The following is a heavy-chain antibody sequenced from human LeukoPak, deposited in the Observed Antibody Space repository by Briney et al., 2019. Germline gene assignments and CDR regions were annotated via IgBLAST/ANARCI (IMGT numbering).Heavy chain of an antibody. D-gene: IGHD6-13*01. CDR2: IYHSGST. V-gene: IGHV4-38-2*02. Sequence: ESSETLSLTCTVSGYSISSGYYWGWIRQPPGKGLEWIGSIYHSGSTYYNPSLKSRVTISVDTSKNQFSLKLSSVTAADTAVYYCARDSTAAAAGPRDAFDIWGQGTMVTVSS. CDR1: GYSISSGYY. J-gene: IGHJ3*02. CDR3: ARDSTAAAAGPRDAFDI.